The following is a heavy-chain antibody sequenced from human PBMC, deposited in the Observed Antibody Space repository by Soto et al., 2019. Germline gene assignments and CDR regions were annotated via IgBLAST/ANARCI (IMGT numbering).Heavy chain of an antibody. CDR1: GYTFTGYY. Sequence: QVQLVQSGAEVKKPGASVKVSWKASGYTFTGYYMHWVRQAPGQGLEWMGWINPNSGGTNYAQKFQGWVTMTRDTSISTAYMELSRLRSDDTAVYYCARDLGASVGPTFDYWGQGTLVTVSS. V-gene: IGHV1-2*04. CDR3: ARDLGASVGPTFDY. D-gene: IGHD1-26*01. J-gene: IGHJ4*02. CDR2: INPNSGGT.